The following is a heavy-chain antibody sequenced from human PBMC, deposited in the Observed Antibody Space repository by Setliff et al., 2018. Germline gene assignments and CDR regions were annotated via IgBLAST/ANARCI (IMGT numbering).Heavy chain of an antibody. CDR3: ARGCAAGACYSDYYYYMDV. CDR1: GGSFSSFY. J-gene: IGHJ6*03. V-gene: IGHV4-34*01. Sequence: LSLTCAVYGGSFSSFYWSWIRQPPGKGLEWIGEINHSGTTTYNPSLKSRVTISVDTSKNQFSLKLKSVTAADTAMYYCARGCAAGACYSDYYYYMDVWGKGTTVTSP. D-gene: IGHD2-15*01. CDR2: INHSGTT.